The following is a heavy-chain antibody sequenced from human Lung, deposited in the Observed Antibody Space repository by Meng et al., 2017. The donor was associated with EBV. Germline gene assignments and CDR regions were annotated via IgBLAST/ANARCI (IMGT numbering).Heavy chain of an antibody. CDR1: GGSSRVGDYY. CDR3: AREYSSSSGLPGP. J-gene: IGHJ5*02. Sequence: QVQLQEAGPGLVKPSQTLSLNCTVSGGSSRVGDYYWSWIRQPPGKGLEWIGYIYDSGSTSYNPSLMSRVTISVDTSRNQFSLKLTSVTAADTAVYYCAREYSSSSGLPGPWGQGTLVTVSS. D-gene: IGHD6-6*01. V-gene: IGHV4-30-4*08. CDR2: IYDSGST.